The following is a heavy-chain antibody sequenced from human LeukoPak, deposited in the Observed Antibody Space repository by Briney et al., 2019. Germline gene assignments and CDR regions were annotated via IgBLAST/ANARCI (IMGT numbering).Heavy chain of an antibody. Sequence: GGSLRLSCAASGFTFSSYAMSWVRQAPGKGLEWVSSISASGGSTYYADSVKGRFTISRDNSKNTLYLQMNSLRAEDTAVYYCATRTDSFPIDYWGQGTLVTVSS. CDR2: ISASGGST. V-gene: IGHV3-23*01. CDR3: ATRTDSFPIDY. J-gene: IGHJ4*02. D-gene: IGHD2-15*01. CDR1: GFTFSSYA.